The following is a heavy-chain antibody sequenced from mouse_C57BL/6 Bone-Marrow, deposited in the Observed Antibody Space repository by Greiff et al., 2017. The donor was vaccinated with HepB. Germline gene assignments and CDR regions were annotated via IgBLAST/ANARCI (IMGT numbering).Heavy chain of an antibody. CDR1: GFTFSSYG. CDR3: ARRCGYYYCSSYDYFDY. D-gene: IGHD1-1*01. Sequence: EVQRVESGGDLVKPGGSLKLSCAASGFTFSSYGMSWVRQTPDKRLEWVATISSGGSYTYYPDSVKGRFTISRDNAKNTLYLQLSRLKSEDTAMYYCARRCGYYYCSSYDYFDYWGQGTTLTVSS. V-gene: IGHV5-6*01. CDR2: ISSGGSYT. J-gene: IGHJ2*01.